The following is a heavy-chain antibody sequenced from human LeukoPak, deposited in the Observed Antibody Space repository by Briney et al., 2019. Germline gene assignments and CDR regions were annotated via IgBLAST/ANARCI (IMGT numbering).Heavy chain of an antibody. CDR3: ARSYDFWSGYCWFDP. D-gene: IGHD3-3*01. CDR2: ISSSGSTI. Sequence: GGSLRLSCAASGFTFTTYTMNWIRQAPGKGLEWVSYISSSGSTIYYADSVKGRFTISRDNAKNSLYLQMNSLRAEDTAVYYCARSYDFWSGYCWFDPWGQGTLVTVSS. CDR1: GFTFTTYT. J-gene: IGHJ5*02. V-gene: IGHV3-11*01.